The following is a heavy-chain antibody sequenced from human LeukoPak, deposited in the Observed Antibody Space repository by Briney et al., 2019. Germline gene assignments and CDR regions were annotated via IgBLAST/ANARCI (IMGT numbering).Heavy chain of an antibody. CDR1: GFTFSSYE. D-gene: IGHD3-10*01. V-gene: IGHV3-48*03. Sequence: GGSLRLSCAVSGFTFSSYEMNWVRQAPGKGLDGVSYITSSGSVIYYADPVKGRFTISRDNAKNSLYLQMNSLRAEDTAVYYCARVGVDGSGTYGDYWGQGTLVTVSS. CDR3: ARVGVDGSGTYGDY. J-gene: IGHJ4*02. CDR2: ITSSGSVI.